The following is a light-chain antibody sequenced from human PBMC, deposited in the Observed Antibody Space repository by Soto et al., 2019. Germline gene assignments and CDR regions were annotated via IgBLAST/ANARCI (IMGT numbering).Light chain of an antibody. V-gene: IGLV2-8*01. J-gene: IGLJ1*01. CDR3: SSYAGSNMGV. CDR1: SSDVGGYNS. Sequence: QSALTQPPSASGSPGQSVTISCTGTSSDVGGYNSVSWYQQHPGKAPKLMIYEVSNRPSGVPDRFSGSKSGNTASLTVSGLQAEDEADYYCSSYAGSNMGVFGTGTKVTVL. CDR2: EVS.